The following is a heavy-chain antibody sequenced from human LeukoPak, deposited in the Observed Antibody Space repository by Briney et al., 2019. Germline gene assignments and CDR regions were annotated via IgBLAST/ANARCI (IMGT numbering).Heavy chain of an antibody. CDR3: AKDRQSGGYSYYFDY. CDR2: ISWNSGSI. D-gene: IGHD3-22*01. CDR1: GFTFDDYA. V-gene: IGHV3-9*01. J-gene: IGHJ4*02. Sequence: GGSLRLSCAASGFTFDDYAMHWVRQAPGKGLEWVSGISWNSGSIGYADSVKGRFTISRDNAKNSLYLQMNSLRAEDTAVYYCAKDRQSGGYSYYFDYWGQGTLVTASS.